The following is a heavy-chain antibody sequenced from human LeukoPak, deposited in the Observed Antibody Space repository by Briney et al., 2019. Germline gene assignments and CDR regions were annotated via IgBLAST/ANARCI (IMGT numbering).Heavy chain of an antibody. Sequence: SETLSLTCAVYGGSFSGYYWSWIRQPPGKGLEWIGEINHSGSTNYNPSLKSRVTISVDTSKNQFSLKLSSVTAADTAVYYCARLRSCSGGSCYSQWFDPWGQGTLVTVSS. D-gene: IGHD2-15*01. CDR3: ARLRSCSGGSCYSQWFDP. J-gene: IGHJ5*02. CDR1: GGSFSGYY. V-gene: IGHV4-34*01. CDR2: INHSGST.